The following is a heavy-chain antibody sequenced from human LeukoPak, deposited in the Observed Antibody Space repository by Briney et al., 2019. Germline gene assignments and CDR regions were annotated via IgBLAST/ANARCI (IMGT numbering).Heavy chain of an antibody. J-gene: IGHJ4*02. CDR1: GYTFTDYY. Sequence: ASVRVSCKASGYTFTDYYMHWVRQAPGQGLEWVGWINPNSGGTNYAQNFQGRVTVTRDTSLNTAYMDLSGLNSDDTAVYYCARGPKYYDSSGYRLEYWGQGTLVTVSS. V-gene: IGHV1-2*02. CDR2: INPNSGGT. D-gene: IGHD3-22*01. CDR3: ARGPKYYDSSGYRLEY.